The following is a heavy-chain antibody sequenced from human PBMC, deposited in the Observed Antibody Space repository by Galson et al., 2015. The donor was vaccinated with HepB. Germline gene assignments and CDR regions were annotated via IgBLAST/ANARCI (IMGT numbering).Heavy chain of an antibody. Sequence: SVKVSCKASGYTFTSYGISWVRQAPGQGLEWMGWISAYNGNTNYAQKLQGRVTMTTDTSTSTAYMELRSLRSDDTAVYYCARDLHEDAVGYYGMDVWGQGTTVTVSS. CDR2: ISAYNGNT. V-gene: IGHV1-18*04. CDR1: GYTFTSYG. D-gene: IGHD1-26*01. J-gene: IGHJ6*02. CDR3: ARDLHEDAVGYYGMDV.